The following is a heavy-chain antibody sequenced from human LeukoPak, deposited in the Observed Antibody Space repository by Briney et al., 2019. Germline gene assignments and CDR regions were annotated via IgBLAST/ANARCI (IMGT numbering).Heavy chain of an antibody. D-gene: IGHD3-22*01. CDR1: GGSISNYY. J-gene: IGHJ3*02. Sequence: ASETLSLTSTVSGGSISNYYWNWIRQPPGKGLEWIGYIYYSGSTNYNPSLKSRVTISVDTSKKRFSLKLSSVTAADTAVYYCARVGHYDSSGYGAFDIWGQGTMVTVSS. V-gene: IGHV4-59*01. CDR2: IYYSGST. CDR3: ARVGHYDSSGYGAFDI.